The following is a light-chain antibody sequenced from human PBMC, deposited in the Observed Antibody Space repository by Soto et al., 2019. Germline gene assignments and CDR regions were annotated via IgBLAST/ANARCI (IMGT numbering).Light chain of an antibody. CDR2: GAS. Sequence: ELMLTQSPRTLSLSPGDRATLSCKASQSVSSSYLAWYQQNPGQAPRLLIYGASTRATNVSARFSGSGGRKEFTLTISSLQSEDFALYYCQQYNHWPPITFGPGTRVEIK. J-gene: IGKJ5*01. V-gene: IGKV3-15*01. CDR1: QSVSSSY. CDR3: QQYNHWPPIT.